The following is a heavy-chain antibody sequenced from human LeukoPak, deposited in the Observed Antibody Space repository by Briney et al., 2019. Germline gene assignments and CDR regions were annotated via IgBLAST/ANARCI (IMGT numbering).Heavy chain of an antibody. V-gene: IGHV4-34*01. Sequence: SETLSLTCGVYGGSFSGYYWSWIRQSPGKGLEWIGEINHSGSSNYNPSLKSRVTMSVDTSKNHFSLKLSPVTAADTAVYYCARGLVNSGWGGYFDYWGQGTVVTVSS. CDR2: INHSGSS. CDR3: ARGLVNSGWGGYFDY. CDR1: GGSFSGYY. J-gene: IGHJ4*02. D-gene: IGHD6-19*01.